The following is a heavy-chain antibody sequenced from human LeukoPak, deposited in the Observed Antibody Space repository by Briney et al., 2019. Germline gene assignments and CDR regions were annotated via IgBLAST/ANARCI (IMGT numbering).Heavy chain of an antibody. J-gene: IGHJ5*02. Sequence: SETLSLTCAVYGGSFSGYYWSWIRQPPGEGLEWIGEINHSGSSNYNPSLKSRLTMSVDMSKNQFSLNLTSVTAADTAVYYCVRLLTRLSMLRGAKTHNWFDPWGQGTLVTVSS. CDR3: VRLLTRLSMLRGAKTHNWFDP. CDR1: GGSFSGYY. V-gene: IGHV4-34*01. CDR2: INHSGSS. D-gene: IGHD3-10*01.